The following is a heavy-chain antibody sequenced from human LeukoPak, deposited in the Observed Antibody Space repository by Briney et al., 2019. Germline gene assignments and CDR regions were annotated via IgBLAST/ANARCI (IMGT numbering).Heavy chain of an antibody. Sequence: GGSLRLSCAASGFTFSDYAMTWVRQAPGKGLEWVSSISASGASTYYADSVKGRFTISRDISKNTLYLQMSSLRAEDAAVYYCAKGEGAYYYYGVDVWGQGTTVTVSS. CDR2: ISASGAST. V-gene: IGHV3-23*01. CDR1: GFTFSDYA. CDR3: AKGEGAYYYYGVDV. D-gene: IGHD1-26*01. J-gene: IGHJ6*02.